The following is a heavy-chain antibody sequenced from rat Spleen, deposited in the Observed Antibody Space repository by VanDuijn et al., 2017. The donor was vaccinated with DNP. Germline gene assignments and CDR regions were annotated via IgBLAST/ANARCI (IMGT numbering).Heavy chain of an antibody. J-gene: IGHJ2*01. D-gene: IGHD1-12*03. CDR1: GFTFSDHY. Sequence: EVQLVESGGGLVQPGRSLKLSCTASGFTFSDHYVAWVRQAPTKGLEWVAYITYDGGSTYYRDSVKGRFTICRDNAKSILYLQMDSLRSEDTATYYCATQGYYDGYYRPFDYWGQGVMVTVSS. CDR3: ATQGYYDGYYRPFDY. V-gene: IGHV5-20*01. CDR2: ITYDGGST.